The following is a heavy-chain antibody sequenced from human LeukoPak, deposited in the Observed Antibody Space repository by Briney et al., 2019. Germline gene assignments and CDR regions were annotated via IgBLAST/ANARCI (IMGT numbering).Heavy chain of an antibody. CDR3: ARDGRFGELSDY. CDR2: ISGYNDNT. Sequence: ASVKVSCKASGGTFSSYAISWVRQAPGQGLEWMGWISGYNDNTNYAQKLQGRVTMTTDTSTSTAYMEVRSLRSDDTAVDYCARDGRFGELSDYWGQGTLVTVSS. J-gene: IGHJ4*02. V-gene: IGHV1-18*01. CDR1: GGTFSSYA. D-gene: IGHD3-10*01.